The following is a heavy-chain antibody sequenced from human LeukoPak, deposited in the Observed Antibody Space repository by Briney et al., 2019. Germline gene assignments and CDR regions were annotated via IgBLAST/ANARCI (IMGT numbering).Heavy chain of an antibody. CDR2: INSDGSTT. Sequence: GGSLRLSCAASGFSFSSSWMHWVRQAPGTGLVWVSRINSDGSTTNYADSVRGRFTISRENAMSTLYLQMNSLRAEDTAVYYCARDFGPYGMDVWGQGTTVTVSS. CDR3: ARDFGPYGMDV. J-gene: IGHJ6*02. V-gene: IGHV3-74*01. CDR1: GFSFSSSW. D-gene: IGHD3-16*01.